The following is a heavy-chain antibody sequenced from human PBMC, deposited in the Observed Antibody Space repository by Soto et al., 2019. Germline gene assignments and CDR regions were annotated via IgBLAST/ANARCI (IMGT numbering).Heavy chain of an antibody. V-gene: IGHV4-31*03. D-gene: IGHD4-17*01. Sequence: SETLSLTCTVSGGPFSRGGYYWSWIRQHPGKGLECIGYIFYTGSTYYNPTLKSRVTMSVDTSKKQFSLNLSSLTAADTSVYYCARETYGDYVGYFDPWGQGILVTVS. CDR3: ARETYGDYVGYFDP. J-gene: IGHJ4*02. CDR2: IFYTGST. CDR1: GGPFSRGGYY.